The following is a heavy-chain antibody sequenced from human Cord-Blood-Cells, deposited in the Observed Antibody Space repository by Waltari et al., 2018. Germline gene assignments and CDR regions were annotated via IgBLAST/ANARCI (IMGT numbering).Heavy chain of an antibody. CDR2: INSDGSST. J-gene: IGHJ4*02. CDR1: GFTFSSYW. Sequence: EVQLVESGGGLVQPGGSLSLSCAASGFTFSSYWMHWVRQAPGKGLVWVSRINSDGSSTSYADSVKGRFTISRDNAKNTLYLQMNSLRAEDTAVYYCTIAVAGSFDYWGQGTLVTVSS. CDR3: TIAVAGSFDY. D-gene: IGHD6-19*01. V-gene: IGHV3-74*01.